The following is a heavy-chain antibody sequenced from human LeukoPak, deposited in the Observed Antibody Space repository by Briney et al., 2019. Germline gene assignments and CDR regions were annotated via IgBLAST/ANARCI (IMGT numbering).Heavy chain of an antibody. J-gene: IGHJ5*02. Sequence: PSETLSLTCTVSGDSITSADYYWGWIRQSAGKVLEWNGSIYTTGSTSYNPSLRTRVTISADTSKNQFSLKLSAVTTTDTAVYYCARMRVVRGLSNWFDPWGQGALVTVSS. V-gene: IGHV4-61*02. CDR2: IYTTGST. CDR3: ARMRVVRGLSNWFDP. CDR1: GDSITSADYY. D-gene: IGHD3-10*02.